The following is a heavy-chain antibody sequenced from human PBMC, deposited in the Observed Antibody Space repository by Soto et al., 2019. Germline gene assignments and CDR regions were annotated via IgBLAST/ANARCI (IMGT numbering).Heavy chain of an antibody. CDR2: INHSGST. CDR3: ARVFTYYYDSSGYFQRRGAFDI. J-gene: IGHJ3*02. D-gene: IGHD3-22*01. CDR1: GGSFSGYY. V-gene: IGHV4-34*01. Sequence: PSETLSLTCAVYGGSFSGYYWSWIRQPPGKGLEWIGEINHSGSTNYNPSLKSRVTISVDTSKNQFSLKLSSVTAADTAVYYCARVFTYYYDSSGYFQRRGAFDIWGQGTMVTVSS.